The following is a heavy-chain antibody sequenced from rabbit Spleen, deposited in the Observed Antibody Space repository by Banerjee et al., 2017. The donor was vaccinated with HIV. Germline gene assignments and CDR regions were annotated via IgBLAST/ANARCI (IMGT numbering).Heavy chain of an antibody. Sequence: QEQLVESGGGLVKPEESLKLSCTASGFSFSNKAVMCWVRQAPGKGLEWIACINAVTGKAVYATWAKGRFTISRTSSTTVTLRMTSLTAADRATYFCARDLLGVIGWNFYLWGPGTLVTVS. V-gene: IGHV1S45*01. D-gene: IGHD1-1*01. CDR1: GFSFSNKAV. J-gene: IGHJ4*01. CDR3: ARDLLGVIGWNFYL. CDR2: INAVTGKA.